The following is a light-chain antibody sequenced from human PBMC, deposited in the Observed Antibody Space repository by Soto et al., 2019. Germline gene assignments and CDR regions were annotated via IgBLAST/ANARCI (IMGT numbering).Light chain of an antibody. Sequence: DIQLTQSPSFLSASVVDRVTITFRASQGIGTYLAWYQQKPGEAPKLLIYTASTLQSGVPSRFSGSGSGTEFTLTISSLQPEDFATYYCQRFNNYPITFGQGTRLEIK. CDR3: QRFNNYPIT. CDR2: TAS. V-gene: IGKV1-9*01. J-gene: IGKJ5*01. CDR1: QGIGTY.